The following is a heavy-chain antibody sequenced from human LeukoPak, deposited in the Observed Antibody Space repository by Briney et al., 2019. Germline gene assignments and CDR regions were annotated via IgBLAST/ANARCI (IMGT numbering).Heavy chain of an antibody. V-gene: IGHV3-23*01. Sequence: GGSLRLSCAASGFTFSSYAMSWVRQAPGQGLEWVSAISGSDGSTYYADSVKGRFTISRDNSRNTLYLQMNSLRAEDTAVYYCARSDWFDPRGQGTLVTVSS. CDR3: ARSDWFDP. CDR2: ISGSDGST. CDR1: GFTFSSYA. J-gene: IGHJ5*02.